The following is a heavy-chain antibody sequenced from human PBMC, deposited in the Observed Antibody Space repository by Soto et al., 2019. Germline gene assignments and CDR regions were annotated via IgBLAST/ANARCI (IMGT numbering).Heavy chain of an antibody. CDR3: AGDPYYYGSAF. CDR1: GFRFSDHY. CDR2: ISGGGTTT. V-gene: IGHV3-11*01. J-gene: IGHJ4*02. D-gene: IGHD3-10*01. Sequence: PGGSLRLSCAASGFRFSDHYMTWIRQAPGKGLEWVPKISGGGTTTHYADSVKGRFTVSRDNAKNSLYLQMNSLRAEDTAVYYCAGDPYYYGSAFWGQGTLVTVSS.